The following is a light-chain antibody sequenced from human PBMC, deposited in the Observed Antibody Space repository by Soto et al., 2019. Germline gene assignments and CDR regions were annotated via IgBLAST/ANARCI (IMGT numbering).Light chain of an antibody. CDR1: SSDVGNYKY. V-gene: IGLV2-14*01. J-gene: IGLJ1*01. Sequence: QSVLTQPASVSGSPGQSITISCTGTSSDVGNYKYVSWYQQHPGKAPKLMIYEVSNRPSGVSNRFSGSKSGNTASLAISGLQAEQEPDYYCFSYTSSGTYVFGTGTQGPLL. CDR2: EVS. CDR3: FSYTSSGTYV.